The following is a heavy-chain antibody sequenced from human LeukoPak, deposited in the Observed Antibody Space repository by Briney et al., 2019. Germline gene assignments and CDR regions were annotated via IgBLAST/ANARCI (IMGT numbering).Heavy chain of an antibody. CDR1: GYTFTGYY. D-gene: IGHD6-19*01. CDR2: INPNSGGT. CDR3: AREDSSGWYGRSGAFDI. Sequence: ASVKVSCKASGYTFTGYYMHWVRQAPGQGLEWMGWINPNSGGTNYAQKFQGWVTMTRDTSISTAYMELSRLRSDDTAVYYCAREDSSGWYGRSGAFDIWGQGTMVTVSS. V-gene: IGHV1-2*04. J-gene: IGHJ3*02.